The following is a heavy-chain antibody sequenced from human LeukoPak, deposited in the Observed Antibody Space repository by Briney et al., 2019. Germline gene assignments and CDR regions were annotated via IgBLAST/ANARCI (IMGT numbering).Heavy chain of an antibody. D-gene: IGHD3-3*01. CDR1: GFTFSSYA. Sequence: HTGGSLRLSCAASGFTFSSYAMHRVRQAPGKGLEWVAVISYDGGNKYYADSVKGRFTISRDNSKNTLYLQMNSLRAEDTAVYYCAREALRFLEWPDAFDIWGQGTMVTVSS. CDR3: AREALRFLEWPDAFDI. CDR2: ISYDGGNK. V-gene: IGHV3-30-3*01. J-gene: IGHJ3*02.